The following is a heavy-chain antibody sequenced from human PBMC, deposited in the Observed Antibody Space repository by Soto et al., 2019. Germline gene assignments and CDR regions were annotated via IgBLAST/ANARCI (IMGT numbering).Heavy chain of an antibody. CDR2: ISSSSSVI. Sequence: GGSLRLSCATSGFILSDCAMNWVRQAPGKGLEWVSYISSSSSVIDYADSVKGRFTVSRDNARNSLYLQMNSLRAEDTAVYYCARDLSRGSNWYYYMDVWGKGTTVTVSS. D-gene: IGHD7-27*01. J-gene: IGHJ6*03. CDR1: GFILSDCA. CDR3: ARDLSRGSNWYYYMDV. V-gene: IGHV3-48*01.